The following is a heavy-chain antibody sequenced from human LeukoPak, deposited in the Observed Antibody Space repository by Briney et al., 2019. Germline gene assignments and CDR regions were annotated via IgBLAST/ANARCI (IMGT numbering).Heavy chain of an antibody. CDR3: ANGPVLRFLNY. CDR2: IIPIFGTA. J-gene: IGHJ4*02. V-gene: IGHV1-69*13. D-gene: IGHD3-3*01. Sequence: SVKVSCKASGYTFTSYGISWVRQAPGQGLEWMGGIIPIFGTANYAQKFQGRVTITADESTSTAYMELSSLRSEDTAVYYCANGPVLRFLNYWGQGTLVTVSS. CDR1: GYTFTSYG.